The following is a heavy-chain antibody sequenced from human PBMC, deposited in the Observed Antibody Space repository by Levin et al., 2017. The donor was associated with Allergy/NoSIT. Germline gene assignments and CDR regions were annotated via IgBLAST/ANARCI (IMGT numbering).Heavy chain of an antibody. CDR1: GFTFNTYN. V-gene: IGHV3-21*01. D-gene: IGHD2-8*02. J-gene: IGHJ5*02. CDR3: AGGPCSGGVCNMGDWFDP. CDR2: ISSSAAYI. Sequence: PGGSLRLSCAASGFTFNTYNMNWVRQAPGKGLEWVSSISSSAAYIHYTDSVKGRFTISRDNAKNSLYLQMSSLRGEDTAVYYCAGGPCSGGVCNMGDWFDPWGQGTLVTVSS.